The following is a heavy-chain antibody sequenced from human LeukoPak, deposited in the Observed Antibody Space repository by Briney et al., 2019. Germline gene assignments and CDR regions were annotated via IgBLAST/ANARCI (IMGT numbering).Heavy chain of an antibody. CDR3: ARGYYDFPLDI. D-gene: IGHD3-3*01. V-gene: IGHV4-34*01. J-gene: IGHJ2*01. CDR1: GGSISSYY. CDR2: INHRGST. Sequence: SETLSLTCTVSGGSISSYYWSWIRQPPGKGLEWIGEINHRGSTNYNPSLKSRVTISVDTSKRQFSLKLTSVTAADTAMYYCARGYYDFPLDIWGRGTQVIVSS.